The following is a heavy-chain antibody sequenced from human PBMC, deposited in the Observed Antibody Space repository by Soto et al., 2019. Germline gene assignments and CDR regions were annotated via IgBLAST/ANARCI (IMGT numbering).Heavy chain of an antibody. Sequence: QITLKESGPTVVKPTETLTLTCTFSGFSLTTSGVGVGWVRQSPGKAPEWLALIYWDDDKRYSTSLKSRLTVTQDTSKNQVVLTIANVDPADTATYSCAHRVLRTVFGLVTTTAIYFDFWGQGTPVVVSS. CDR3: AHRVLRTVFGLVTTTAIYFDF. CDR1: GFSLTTSGVG. J-gene: IGHJ4*02. CDR2: IYWDDDK. D-gene: IGHD3-3*01. V-gene: IGHV2-5*02.